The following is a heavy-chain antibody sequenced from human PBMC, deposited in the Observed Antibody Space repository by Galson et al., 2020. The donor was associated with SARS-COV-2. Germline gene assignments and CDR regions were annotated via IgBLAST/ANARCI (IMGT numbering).Heavy chain of an antibody. V-gene: IGHV3-7*01. CDR2: IKPDGSDK. D-gene: IGHD4-17*01. CDR3: ARYHYGELSFDP. CDR1: GLSLSNSW. J-gene: IGHJ5*02. Sequence: TGGSLKISCTASGLSLSNSWMSWVRQAPGKGLEWVANIKPDGSDKLYVDSVKGRFTISRDNAKNSLYLQMNSLRVEDTAVYYCARYHYGELSFDPWGQGTLVTVSS.